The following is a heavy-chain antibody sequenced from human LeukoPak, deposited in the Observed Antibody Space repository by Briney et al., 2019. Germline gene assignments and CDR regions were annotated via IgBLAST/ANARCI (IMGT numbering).Heavy chain of an antibody. J-gene: IGHJ4*02. D-gene: IGHD3-22*01. CDR2: IKQDGSEK. Sequence: GGSLRLSCAASGFTFSSYWMSWVRQAPGKGLEWVANIKQDGSEKYYVDSVKGRFTISRDKSKNTLYLQMNSLRAEDTAVYYCARQGSSSGYALGYWGQGTLVTVSS. CDR1: GFTFSSYW. V-gene: IGHV3-7*01. CDR3: ARQGSSSGYALGY.